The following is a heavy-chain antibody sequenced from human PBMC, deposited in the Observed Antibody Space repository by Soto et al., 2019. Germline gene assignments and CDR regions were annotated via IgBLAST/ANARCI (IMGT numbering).Heavy chain of an antibody. CDR2: ISYDGSNK. Sequence: GGSLRLSCAASGFTFSRYAMHWVRQAPGKGLEWVAVISYDGSNKYYADSVKGRFTISRDNSKNTLYLQMNSLRAEDTAVYYCARETRNSSSWYFPPLVGYYYSGMDVWGQGTTVTVSS. J-gene: IGHJ6*02. V-gene: IGHV3-30-3*01. D-gene: IGHD6-13*01. CDR3: ARETRNSSSWYFPPLVGYYYSGMDV. CDR1: GFTFSRYA.